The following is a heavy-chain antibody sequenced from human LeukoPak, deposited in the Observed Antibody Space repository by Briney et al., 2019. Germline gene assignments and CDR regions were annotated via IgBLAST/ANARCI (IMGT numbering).Heavy chain of an antibody. V-gene: IGHV1-18*01. J-gene: IGHJ6*03. D-gene: IGHD2-15*01. Sequence: ASVKVSCKASGYTFTNYGIRWVRQAPGQGLEWMGWISAYNGNTNYAQKLQGRVTMTTDTSTSTAYMELRSVRSDDTAVYYCARVVANYYYYYMDVWGKGTTVSVSS. CDR1: GYTFTNYG. CDR2: ISAYNGNT. CDR3: ARVVANYYYYYMDV.